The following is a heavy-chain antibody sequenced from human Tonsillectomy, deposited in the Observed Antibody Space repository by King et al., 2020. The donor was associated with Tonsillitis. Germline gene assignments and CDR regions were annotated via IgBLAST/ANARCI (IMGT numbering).Heavy chain of an antibody. D-gene: IGHD6-13*01. CDR3: ARDAAAGPYYFDY. V-gene: IGHV4-59*01. Sequence: VQLQESGPGLVKPSETLSLTCTVSGYSISDYYWSWLRQPPGKGLEWIGYIYYSGSTNYNPSLKSRVTISVDTSKNQFSLKLSSVTAADTAVYYCARDAAAGPYYFDYWGQGTLVTVSS. CDR1: GYSISDYY. J-gene: IGHJ4*02. CDR2: IYYSGST.